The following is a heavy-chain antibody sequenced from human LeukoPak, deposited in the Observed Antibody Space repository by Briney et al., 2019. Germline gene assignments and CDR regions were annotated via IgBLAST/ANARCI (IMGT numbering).Heavy chain of an antibody. CDR3: ARLGELSSFDY. CDR2: IKQDGSEK. D-gene: IGHD3-16*02. V-gene: IGHV3-7*03. CDR1: GFTFSGYW. J-gene: IGHJ4*02. Sequence: GGSLRLSCAASGFTFSGYWMSWVRQAPGKGLEWVANIKQDGSEKYYVDSVKGRFTISRDNAKNSLYLQMNSLRAEDTAVYYCARLGELSSFDYWGQGTLVTVSS.